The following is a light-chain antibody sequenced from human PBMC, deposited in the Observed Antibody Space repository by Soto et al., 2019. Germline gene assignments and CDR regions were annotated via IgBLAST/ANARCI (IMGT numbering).Light chain of an antibody. Sequence: DIQMTQSPSTLSGSLGVRVTITCRASQTISSWLAWYQQKPGKAPKLLIYKASTLKSGVPSRFSGSGSGTEFTLTISSLQPDDFATYYCQQYNSYSRTFGQGTKVDIK. CDR3: QQYNSYSRT. J-gene: IGKJ1*01. CDR2: KAS. CDR1: QTISSW. V-gene: IGKV1-5*03.